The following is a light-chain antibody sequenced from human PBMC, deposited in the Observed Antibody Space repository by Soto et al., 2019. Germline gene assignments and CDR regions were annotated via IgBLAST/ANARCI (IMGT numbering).Light chain of an antibody. V-gene: IGKV1-5*03. CDR3: QHYNSYSEA. CDR2: KAS. J-gene: IGKJ1*01. Sequence: DLQMTQSPSTLSGSVGDRVAITCRASQTISSWLAWYQQKPGKAPKLLIYKASTLKSGVPSRFSGSGSGTELTITISSLQPDDFETYYCQHYNSYSEAFGQGTKVDIK. CDR1: QTISSW.